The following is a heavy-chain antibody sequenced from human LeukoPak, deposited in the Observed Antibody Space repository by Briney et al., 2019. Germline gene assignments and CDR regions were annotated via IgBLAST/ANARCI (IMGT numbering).Heavy chain of an antibody. V-gene: IGHV3-43*02. CDR3: AKDQSHTNWFDP. Sequence: GGSLRLSCAASGFTFDDYAMHWVRQAPGKGLEWVSLISGDGGSTYYADSVRGRFTISRDNSKNSLYLQMNSLRTEDTALYYCAKDQSHTNWFDPWGQGTLVTVSS. J-gene: IGHJ5*02. CDR2: ISGDGGST. CDR1: GFTFDDYA.